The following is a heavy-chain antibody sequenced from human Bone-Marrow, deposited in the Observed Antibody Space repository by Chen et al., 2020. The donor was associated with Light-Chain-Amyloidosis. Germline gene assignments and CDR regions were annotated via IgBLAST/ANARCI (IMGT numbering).Heavy chain of an antibody. CDR3: AIGFGSGTYSSPGDY. D-gene: IGHD3-10*01. V-gene: IGHV3-9*01. J-gene: IGHJ4*02. Sequence: EVQLVESGGGLVQPGGSLRLSCSASGFDFADSAMPWVRQAPGRGLQWVSGISRDTGRTYYADSVRGRFTVARDNGKTFLFLEMNGLRPDDTALYFCAIGFGSGTYSSPGDYWGQGIMVNVSS. CDR1: GFDFADSA. CDR2: ISRDTGRT.